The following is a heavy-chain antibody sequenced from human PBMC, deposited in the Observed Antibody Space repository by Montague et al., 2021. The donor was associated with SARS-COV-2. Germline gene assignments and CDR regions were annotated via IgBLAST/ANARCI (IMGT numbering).Heavy chain of an antibody. CDR1: GGSISNYK. Sequence: SETLSLTCAVSGGSISNYKCSWIRQSPPKGLEWLGQISHSGSATYNPSLKRRVTISVDAAKTQYSLKLTAVNVAATAVSYCTRGAPAYWGQGTMVTVSS. CDR3: TRGAPAY. CDR2: ISHSGSA. J-gene: IGHJ4*02. V-gene: IGHV4-34*01.